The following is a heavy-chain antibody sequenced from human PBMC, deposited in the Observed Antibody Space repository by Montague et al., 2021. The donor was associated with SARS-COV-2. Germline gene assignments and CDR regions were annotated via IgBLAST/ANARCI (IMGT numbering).Heavy chain of an antibody. D-gene: IGHD2-2*01. CDR1: GSSITSGGYY. V-gene: IGHV4-31*03. Sequence: TLSLTCTVSGSSITSGGYYWSWIRQHPGKGLEWIGYIYYSGSTYYNPSLKSRLTVSVDTSKSRFSLKLSSVTAADTALYYCAKARLVVPTTRNWFDPWGQGTMVTVSS. CDR2: IYYSGST. J-gene: IGHJ5*02. CDR3: AKARLVVPTTRNWFDP.